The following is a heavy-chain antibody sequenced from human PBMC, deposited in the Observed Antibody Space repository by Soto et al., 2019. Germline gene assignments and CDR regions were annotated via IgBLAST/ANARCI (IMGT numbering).Heavy chain of an antibody. Sequence: PGGSLILSCAASGFTFSSYWMHWVRQAPGKGLVWVSRINSDGSSTTYADSVKGRFTISRDNAKNTLYLQMNSLRAEDTAVYYCAKLPSRDSSSQLIYMDVWGKGTTVTVSS. CDR1: GFTFSSYW. D-gene: IGHD2-2*01. J-gene: IGHJ6*03. CDR3: AKLPSRDSSSQLIYMDV. V-gene: IGHV3-74*01. CDR2: INSDGSST.